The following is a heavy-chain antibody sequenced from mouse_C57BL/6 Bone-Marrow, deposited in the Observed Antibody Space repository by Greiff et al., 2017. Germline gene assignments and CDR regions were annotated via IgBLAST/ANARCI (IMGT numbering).Heavy chain of an antibody. CDR1: GYTFTSYW. Sequence: QVQLQQPGAELVRPGSSVKLSCKASGYTFTSYWMDWVKQRPGQGLEWIGNIYPSDSETHYNQKFKDKATLTVDKSSSTAYMQLSSLTSEDSAVYYCAREEDGNYFAYWGQGTLVTVSA. V-gene: IGHV1-61*01. J-gene: IGHJ3*01. CDR3: AREEDGNYFAY. D-gene: IGHD2-1*01. CDR2: IYPSDSET.